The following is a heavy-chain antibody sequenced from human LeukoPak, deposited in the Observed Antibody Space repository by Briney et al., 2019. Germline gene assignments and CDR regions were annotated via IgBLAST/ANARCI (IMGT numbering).Heavy chain of an antibody. V-gene: IGHV3-23*01. CDR1: GFTFSSLA. J-gene: IGHJ4*02. D-gene: IGHD2-2*01. Sequence: GGSLRLSCAASGFTFSSLAMSWVRQAPGKGLEWVSAITGTGGSAYYADSVKGRFTISRDNSKNTLFLQMNSLRAEDTAVYYCAKASSTSCYASLDYWGQGTLVTVSS. CDR2: ITGTGGSA. CDR3: AKASSTSCYASLDY.